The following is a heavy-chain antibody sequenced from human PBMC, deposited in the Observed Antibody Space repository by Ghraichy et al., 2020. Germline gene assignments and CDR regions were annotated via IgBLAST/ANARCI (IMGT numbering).Heavy chain of an antibody. D-gene: IGHD3-22*01. V-gene: IGHV3-64D*06. Sequence: GGSLRLSCSASGFTFSSYAMHWVRQAPGKGLEYVSAISSNGGSTYYADSVKGRFTISRDNSKNTLYLQMSSLRAEDTAVYYCVKDGDSSGILGDLDYWGQGTLVTVSS. CDR1: GFTFSSYA. J-gene: IGHJ4*02. CDR3: VKDGDSSGILGDLDY. CDR2: ISSNGGST.